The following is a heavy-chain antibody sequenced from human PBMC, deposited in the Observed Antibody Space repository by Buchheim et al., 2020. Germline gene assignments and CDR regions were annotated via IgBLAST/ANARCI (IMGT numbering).Heavy chain of an antibody. CDR3: ARHGDGYQIRWYFDY. CDR2: IYYSGST. V-gene: IGHV4-39*01. D-gene: IGHD5-24*01. CDR1: GGSISSGSYY. Sequence: QLQLQESGPGLVKPSETLSLTCTVSGGSISSGSYYWGWIRQPPGKGLEWIGSIYYSGSTYYNPSLKSRVTIFVDTSKNQFSLELSSVTAADTAVYYCARHGDGYQIRWYFDYWGQGTL. J-gene: IGHJ4*02.